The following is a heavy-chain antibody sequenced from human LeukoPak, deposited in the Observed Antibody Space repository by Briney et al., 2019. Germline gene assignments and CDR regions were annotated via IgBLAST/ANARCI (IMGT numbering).Heavy chain of an antibody. CDR1: GYTFTGYY. CDR2: INPNSGGT. D-gene: IGHD2-15*01. Sequence: ASVKVSCKASGYTFTGYYMHWVRQAPGQGLEWMGWINPNSGGTSYAQKFQGRVTMTRDTSISTAYMELSRLRSDDTAVYYCARRGVVVAAGGNWFDPWGQGTLVTVSS. CDR3: ARRGVVVAAGGNWFDP. V-gene: IGHV1-2*02. J-gene: IGHJ5*02.